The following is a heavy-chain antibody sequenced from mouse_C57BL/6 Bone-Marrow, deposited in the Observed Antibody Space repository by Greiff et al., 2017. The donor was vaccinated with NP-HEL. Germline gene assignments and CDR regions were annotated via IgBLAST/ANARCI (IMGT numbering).Heavy chain of an antibody. D-gene: IGHD2-4*01. Sequence: VQLQQPGAELVKPGASVKLSCKASGYTFTSYWMHWVKQRPGQGLEWIGMIHPNSGSTNYNEKFKSKATLTVDKSSSTAYMQLSSLTSEDSAVYYCARSLYYDLYYAMDYGGQGTAVTVSS. CDR3: ARSLYYDLYYAMDY. J-gene: IGHJ4*01. V-gene: IGHV1-64*01. CDR2: IHPNSGST. CDR1: GYTFTSYW.